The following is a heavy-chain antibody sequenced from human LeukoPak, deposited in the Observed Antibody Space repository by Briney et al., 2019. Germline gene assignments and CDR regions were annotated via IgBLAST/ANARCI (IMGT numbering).Heavy chain of an antibody. J-gene: IGHJ4*02. D-gene: IGHD3-22*01. V-gene: IGHV1-46*01. CDR2: IYPRDGST. CDR1: GYTFTSNY. CDR3: ARGPPGGYYDSGGSFDY. Sequence: ASVEVSCKASGYTFTSNYIHWVRQAPGQGLEWMGMIYPRDGSTSYAQKFQGRVTMTRDTSTNTVYFELSSLRSEDTAVYYCARGPPGGYYDSGGSFDYWGQGTLVTVSS.